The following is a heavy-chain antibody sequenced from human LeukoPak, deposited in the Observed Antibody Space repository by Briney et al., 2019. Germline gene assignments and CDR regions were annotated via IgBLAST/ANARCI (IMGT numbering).Heavy chain of an antibody. D-gene: IGHD6-19*01. V-gene: IGHV3-21*01. J-gene: IGHJ4*02. CDR2: ISSSSSYI. CDR1: GFTFSNYG. CDR3: ARDTPASGWLYY. Sequence: PGGSLRLSCVVSGFTFSNYGMSWVRQAPGKGLEWVSTISSSSSYIHYADSVKGRFTISRDNAKNSLYLQMSSLRAEDTAVYYCARDTPASGWLYYWGQGTLVTVSS.